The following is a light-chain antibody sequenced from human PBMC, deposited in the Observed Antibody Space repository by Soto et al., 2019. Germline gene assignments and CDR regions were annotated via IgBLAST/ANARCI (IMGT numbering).Light chain of an antibody. Sequence: IQLTQSPSTLYASVGDIVTITCRASQSMSSWLAWYQQKPGKAPKLLIYDASSLESGVPSRFSGSGSGTEFTLTISSLQPNDFATYYCQQYNSYPHTFGGGTKVDIK. V-gene: IGKV1-5*01. J-gene: IGKJ4*01. CDR2: DAS. CDR1: QSMSSW. CDR3: QQYNSYPHT.